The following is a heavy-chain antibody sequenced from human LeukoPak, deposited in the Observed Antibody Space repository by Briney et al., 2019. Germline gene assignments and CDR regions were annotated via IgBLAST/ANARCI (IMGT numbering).Heavy chain of an antibody. V-gene: IGHV1-18*01. CDR2: ISAYNGNT. D-gene: IGHD3-10*01. J-gene: IGHJ4*02. CDR1: GYTFTIYG. CDR3: ARGDYGSGSYRYFDY. Sequence: ASVKVSCKVSGYTFTIYGVSWVRQAPGQGLMWMGWISAYNGNTNYAQNFQGRVTMTTDTSTSTAYMELRSLRSDDTAVYYCARGDYGSGSYRYFDYWGQGTLVTVSS.